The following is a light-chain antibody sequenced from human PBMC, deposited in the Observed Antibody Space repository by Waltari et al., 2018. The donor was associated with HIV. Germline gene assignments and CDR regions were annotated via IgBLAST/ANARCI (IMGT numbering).Light chain of an antibody. J-gene: IGKJ4*01. CDR3: QQRSNWPPT. V-gene: IGKV3-11*01. Sequence: ENVLKQSPATLSLSLGERATLSCRASQSVDDYLAWYQQKPGQAPRLLIYDTSHRVTGIPARFSGSGSGTDFTLTISSLEPEDFAVYYCQQRSNWPPTFGGGTKVEI. CDR2: DTS. CDR1: QSVDDY.